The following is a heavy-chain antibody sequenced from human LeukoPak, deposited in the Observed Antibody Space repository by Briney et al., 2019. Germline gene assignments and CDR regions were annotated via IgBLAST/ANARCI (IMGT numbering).Heavy chain of an antibody. Sequence: SETLSLTCTVSGGSISSYYWSWIRQPPGKGLEWIGYIHYTGSTDYNPSLRSRVTLSIDMSKNQFSLRLSSVTAADTAEYYCARDATMVPLYYYYYMDVWGKGTTVTVSS. V-gene: IGHV4-59*01. CDR3: ARDATMVPLYYYYYMDV. CDR2: IHYTGST. CDR1: GGSISSYY. D-gene: IGHD3-10*01. J-gene: IGHJ6*03.